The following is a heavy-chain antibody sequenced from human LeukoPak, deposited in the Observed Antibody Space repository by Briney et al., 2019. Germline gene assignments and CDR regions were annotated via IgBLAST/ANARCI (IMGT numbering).Heavy chain of an antibody. V-gene: IGHV3-9*01. CDR2: ISWNSGSI. Sequence: PGGSLRLSCAASGFTFDDYAMHWVRQAPGKGLEWVSGISWNSGSIGYADSVKGRFTISRDNAKNSLYLQMNSLRAEDTALYYCAKDGYCSSTSRYIPQVQYYYYYYGMDVWGQGTTVTVSS. J-gene: IGHJ6*02. CDR3: AKDGYCSSTSRYIPQVQYYYYYYGMDV. D-gene: IGHD2-2*02. CDR1: GFTFDDYA.